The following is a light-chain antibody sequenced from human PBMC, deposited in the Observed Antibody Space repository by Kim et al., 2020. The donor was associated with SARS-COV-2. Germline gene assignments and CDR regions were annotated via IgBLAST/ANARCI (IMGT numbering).Light chain of an antibody. CDR3: AAWDDSLNGPV. J-gene: IGLJ2*01. V-gene: IGLV1-44*01. CDR1: SSNIGSNT. CDR2: SNN. Sequence: ELTQPPSASGTPGQRVTISCSGSSSNIGSNTVNWYQQLPGTAPKLLIYSNNQRPSGVPDRFTGSKSGTSASLAISGLQSEDEADYYCAAWDDSLNGPVFGGGTQLTVL.